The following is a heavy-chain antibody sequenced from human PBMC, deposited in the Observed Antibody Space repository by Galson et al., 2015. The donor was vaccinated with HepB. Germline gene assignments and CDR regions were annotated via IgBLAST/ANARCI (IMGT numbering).Heavy chain of an antibody. D-gene: IGHD3-3*01. Sequence: SETLSLTCTVSGGSISSSSYYWGWIRQPPGKGLEWIGSIYYSGSTYYNPSLKSRVTISVDTSKNQFSLELSSVTAADTAAYYCASGYDFWSGYFFYYYGMDVWGQGTTVTVSS. V-gene: IGHV4-39*01. CDR1: GGSISSSSYY. J-gene: IGHJ6*02. CDR2: IYYSGST. CDR3: ASGYDFWSGYFFYYYGMDV.